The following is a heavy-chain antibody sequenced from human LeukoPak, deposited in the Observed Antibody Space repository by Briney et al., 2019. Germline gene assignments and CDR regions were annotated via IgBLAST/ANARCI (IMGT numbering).Heavy chain of an antibody. CDR2: IGTYGGDT. CDR1: TSR. CDR3: ARGTETDSSGSNGFFSSHY. Sequence: GASVKVSCKATSRISWVRQAPGQGLEWMGWIGTYGGDTYYAQKFQGRVTMTTDTYTSTAYMELRSLRSDDSAFYYCARGTETDSSGSNGFFSSHYWGQGTLLTVAS. D-gene: IGHD3-22*01. J-gene: IGHJ4*02. V-gene: IGHV1-18*01.